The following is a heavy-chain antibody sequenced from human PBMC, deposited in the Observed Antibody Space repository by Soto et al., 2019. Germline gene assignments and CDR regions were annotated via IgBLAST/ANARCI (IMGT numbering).Heavy chain of an antibody. J-gene: IGHJ6*02. D-gene: IGHD2-21*02. CDR2: VIPVLGVT. V-gene: IGHV1-69*02. CDR1: GDTFSSYT. Sequence: QVQLVQSGAELKKPGSSVKVSCRSGGDTFSSYTVSWVRQAPGQGLEWMGRVIPVLGVTNYARKFQGRVSITAEQSTSTAYLELRSLTSGDSGVYYCARRRYCGADCYSQYYYGMDIWGQGTTVTVSS. CDR3: ARRRYCGADCYSQYYYGMDI.